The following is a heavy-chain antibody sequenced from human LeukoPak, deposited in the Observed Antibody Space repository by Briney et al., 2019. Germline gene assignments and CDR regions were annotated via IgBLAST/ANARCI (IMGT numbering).Heavy chain of an antibody. V-gene: IGHV4-61*01. CDR1: GGSVSSGSYY. D-gene: IGHD3-10*01. J-gene: IGHJ3*02. CDR2: XXXXXXT. CDR3: ARGPXXTYYYGSGSYYNNAFDI. Sequence: SETLSLTCTVSGGSVSSGSYYWSWIRQPPGKXXXXXXXXXXXXXTNYNPSXKSXXTIXGDTSKNQFSLKLSSVTAADTAVYYCARGPXXTYYYGSGSYYNNAFDIWGQGTMVTVSS.